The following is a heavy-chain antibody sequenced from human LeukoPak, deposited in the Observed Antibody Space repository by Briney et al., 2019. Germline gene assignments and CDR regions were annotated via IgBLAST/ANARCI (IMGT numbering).Heavy chain of an antibody. V-gene: IGHV3-30*03. D-gene: IGHD6-13*01. Sequence: GGSLRLSCAASGFTFSSSGMHWVRQAPGKGLEWVAVISYDGSNKYYADSVKGRFTISRDNPKNTLYLQMNSLRAEDTAVYYCXXXXXXXXAAGSPFDYWGQGTLVTVSS. CDR1: GFTFSSSG. CDR3: XXXXXXXXAAGSPFDY. J-gene: IGHJ4*02. CDR2: ISYDGSNK.